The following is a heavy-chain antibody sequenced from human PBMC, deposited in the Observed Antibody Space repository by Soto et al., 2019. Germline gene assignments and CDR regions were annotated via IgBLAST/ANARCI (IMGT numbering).Heavy chain of an antibody. Sequence: QVQLVQSGAEVKKPGSSVKVSCKASGGTFSDYGINWVRQAPGQGLEWMGGFIPIFGTANYAQKFQGRVTITADESTSTDYMERSSLRSEDTAVYYCARGWDHYDSSGLRTWFDPWGQGTLVTVSS. CDR1: GGTFSDYG. D-gene: IGHD3-22*01. CDR2: FIPIFGTA. V-gene: IGHV1-69*01. J-gene: IGHJ5*02. CDR3: ARGWDHYDSSGLRTWFDP.